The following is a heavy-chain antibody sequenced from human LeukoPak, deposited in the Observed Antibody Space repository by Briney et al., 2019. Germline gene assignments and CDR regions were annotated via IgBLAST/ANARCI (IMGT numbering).Heavy chain of an antibody. D-gene: IGHD6-13*01. CDR3: ARGVVDKSSSWGF. V-gene: IGHV4-59*11. CDR1: GGSISSHF. J-gene: IGHJ4*02. CDR2: IDYTGST. Sequence: PSETLSLTCTVSGGSISSHFWSWIRQPPGKGLEWIGYIDYTGSTKDNPSLKSRVTMSVDTSKNQFSLNLNSVTAADTAVYFCARGVVDKSSSWGFWGRGTPVTVSS.